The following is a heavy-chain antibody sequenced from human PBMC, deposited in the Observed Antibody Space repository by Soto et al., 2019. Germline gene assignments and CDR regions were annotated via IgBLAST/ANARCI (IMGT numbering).Heavy chain of an antibody. CDR2: IYFSGST. CDR3: ARVYCTNGVCYAGSDFYFDS. Sequence: QVQLQESGPGLVEPSQNLSLTCSVSGGSISSGGHYWSWIRQHPGKGLEWIGYIYFSGSTYYNPSLKSRVIISVDTSKNQFSLKLSSVTAADTAVYYCARVYCTNGVCYAGSDFYFDSWGQGTLVTVSS. CDR1: GGSISSGGHY. J-gene: IGHJ4*02. D-gene: IGHD2-8*01. V-gene: IGHV4-31*03.